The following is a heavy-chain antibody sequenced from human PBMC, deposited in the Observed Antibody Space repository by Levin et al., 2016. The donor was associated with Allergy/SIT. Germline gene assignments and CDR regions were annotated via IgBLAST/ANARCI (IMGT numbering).Heavy chain of an antibody. D-gene: IGHD5-24*01. Sequence: VRQAPGKGLEWVSAISGSGGSTYYADSVKGRFTISRDNSKNTLYLQMNSLRAEDTAVHYCAIRGRDGYNYDAFDIWGQGTMVTVSS. CDR2: ISGSGGST. V-gene: IGHV3-23*01. CDR3: AIRGRDGYNYDAFDI. J-gene: IGHJ3*02.